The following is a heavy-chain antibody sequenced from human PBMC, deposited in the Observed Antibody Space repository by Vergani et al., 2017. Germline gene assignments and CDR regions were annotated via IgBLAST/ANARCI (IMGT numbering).Heavy chain of an antibody. V-gene: IGHV3-30*03. Sequence: QVQLVESVGGVVQPGRSLRLSCAASGFTFSSYGMHWVRQAPGKGLEWVAVISYDGSTKYYADSVKVRFTISRDNAKNSLYLQMNSLRAEDTAVYYCAREWGAYCSSTSCRDAFDIWGQGTMVTVSS. CDR3: AREWGAYCSSTSCRDAFDI. J-gene: IGHJ3*02. CDR2: ISYDGSTK. D-gene: IGHD2-2*01. CDR1: GFTFSSYG.